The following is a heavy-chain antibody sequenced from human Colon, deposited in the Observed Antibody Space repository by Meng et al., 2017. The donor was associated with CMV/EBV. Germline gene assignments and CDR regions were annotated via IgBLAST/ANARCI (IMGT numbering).Heavy chain of an antibody. D-gene: IGHD3-10*01. CDR2: VYISGST. V-gene: IGHV4-4*07. CDR1: GASITSYY. J-gene: IGHJ4*02. Sequence: QGRLRESGPGLVKPSETLSLTCTVSGASITSYYWSWIRQPAGKGLEWIGRVYISGSTNYNPSLKSRVTMSIDTSKNQLSLNIRSVTAADTAVYYCARDSNLSGLAYWGQGTLVTVSS. CDR3: ARDSNLSGLAY.